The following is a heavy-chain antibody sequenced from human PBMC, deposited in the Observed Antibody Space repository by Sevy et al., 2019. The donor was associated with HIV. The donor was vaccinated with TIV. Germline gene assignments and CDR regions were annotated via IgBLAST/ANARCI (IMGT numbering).Heavy chain of an antibody. J-gene: IGHJ4*01. D-gene: IGHD2-2*01. CDR2: ISSDGNMK. CDR3: ARGGSEQLLDYFDS. Sequence: GGSLRLSCTASGFTFTTYAMSWVRQAPGKGLEWVAVISSDGNMKYHADSVKGRFTISRDNSKNTLYLRMHSLRANDSAVYYCARGGSEQLLDYFDSWGQGSLVTVSS. CDR1: GFTFTTYA. V-gene: IGHV3-30*03.